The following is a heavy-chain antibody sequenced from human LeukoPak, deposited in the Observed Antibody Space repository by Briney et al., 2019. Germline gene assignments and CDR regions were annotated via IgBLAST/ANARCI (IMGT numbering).Heavy chain of an antibody. Sequence: GSGPTLVKPTQTLTLTCTFSGFSLSTSGVGVGWIRQPPGKALEWLALIYWDDDKRYSPSLKSRLTITKDTSKNQVVLTMTNMDPVDTDTYYCAHRPGGSGSSLRNWFDPWGQGTLVTVSS. D-gene: IGHD6-13*01. CDR1: GFSLSTSGVG. CDR2: IYWDDDK. V-gene: IGHV2-5*02. CDR3: AHRPGGSGSSLRNWFDP. J-gene: IGHJ5*02.